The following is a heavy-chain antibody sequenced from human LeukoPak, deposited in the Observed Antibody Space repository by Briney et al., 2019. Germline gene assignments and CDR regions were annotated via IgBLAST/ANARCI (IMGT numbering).Heavy chain of an antibody. Sequence: GGSLRLSCAASGFAFSSYAMSWVRQAPGKGLEWVSAISGSGGSTYYADSVKGRFTISRDNSKNTLYLQMNSLRAEDTGIYYCAKDRLTNLNIGNLGYCSGGSCYSGFFDYWGQGTLVTVSS. J-gene: IGHJ4*02. CDR1: GFAFSSYA. V-gene: IGHV3-23*01. CDR3: AKDRLTNLNIGNLGYCSGGSCYSGFFDY. CDR2: ISGSGGST. D-gene: IGHD2-15*01.